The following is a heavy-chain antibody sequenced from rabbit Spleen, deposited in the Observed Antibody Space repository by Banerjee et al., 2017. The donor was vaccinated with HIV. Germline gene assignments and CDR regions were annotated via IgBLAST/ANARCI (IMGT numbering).Heavy chain of an antibody. D-gene: IGHD1-1*01. J-gene: IGHJ6*01. Sequence: QEQLVESGGGLVQPGGSLKLSCKASGFDFSSYGVSWVRQAPGKGLEWIGYIVPIFGVTYYANWVNGRFTISSHNAQNTVFLQLNSLTVADTATYFCARDPAYSSGSGSAIPYLWGPGTLVTVS. V-gene: IGHV1S47*01. CDR3: ARDPAYSSGSGSAIPYL. CDR1: GFDFSSYG. CDR2: IVPIFGVT.